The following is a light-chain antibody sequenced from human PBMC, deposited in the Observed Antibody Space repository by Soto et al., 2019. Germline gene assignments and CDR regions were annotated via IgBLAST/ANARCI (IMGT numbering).Light chain of an antibody. V-gene: IGKV4-1*01. CDR3: QQYYGTPWT. Sequence: DIVMTQSPDSLAVSLGERATINCKSSQSVLYSSNNKNYLAWYQQKPGQPPKLLIYGASTRASGVPDRFSGSGSGTDFTLTISSLEAEDVAFYYCQQYYGTPWTFGQGTKVEIK. CDR2: GAS. J-gene: IGKJ1*01. CDR1: QSVLYSSNNKNY.